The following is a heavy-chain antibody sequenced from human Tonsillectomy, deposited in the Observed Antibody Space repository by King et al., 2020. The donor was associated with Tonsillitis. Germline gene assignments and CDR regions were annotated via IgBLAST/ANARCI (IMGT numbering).Heavy chain of an antibody. CDR2: ISYDGSTI. CDR3: ARDNYYDSSGYFDYYYYYMDV. CDR1: GFTFNSYA. J-gene: IGHJ6*03. V-gene: IGHV3-30*01. Sequence: VQLVESGGGVVQPGRSLRLSCAASGFTFNSYAMHWVRQAPGKGLELVAVISYDGSTIYYSDSVQGRLTISRDNSNTTLYLQMNSLRAEDTAVYYCARDNYYDSSGYFDYYYYYMDVWGKGTTVTVSS. D-gene: IGHD3-22*01.